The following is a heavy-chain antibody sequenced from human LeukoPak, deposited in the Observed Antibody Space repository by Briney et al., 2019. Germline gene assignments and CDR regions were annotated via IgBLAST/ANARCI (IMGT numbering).Heavy chain of an antibody. CDR1: GFTFSSYW. D-gene: IGHD6-6*01. J-gene: IGHJ4*02. Sequence: GGSLRLSCAASGFTFSSYWMHWVRQAPGKGLVWVSRINSDGSSTSYADSVKGRFTISRDNSKNTLYLQMNSLRPEDTAVYYCAKGPYSNSPDYFDCWGQGTLITVSS. CDR2: INSDGSST. CDR3: AKGPYSNSPDYFDC. V-gene: IGHV3-74*01.